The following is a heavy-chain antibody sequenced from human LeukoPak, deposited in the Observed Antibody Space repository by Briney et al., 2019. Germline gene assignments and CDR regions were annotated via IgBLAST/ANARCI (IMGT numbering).Heavy chain of an antibody. J-gene: IGHJ4*02. CDR2: IYYSGST. V-gene: IGHV4-59*12. CDR3: ARRRAATTVTSFDY. CDR1: GGSISSYY. D-gene: IGHD4-17*01. Sequence: SETLSLTCTVSGGSISSYYWSWIRQPPGKGLDWIGYIYYSGSTNYNPSLKSRVTISVDTPKNQFSLQLSSVTAADTAVYYCARRRAATTVTSFDYWGQGTLVTVSS.